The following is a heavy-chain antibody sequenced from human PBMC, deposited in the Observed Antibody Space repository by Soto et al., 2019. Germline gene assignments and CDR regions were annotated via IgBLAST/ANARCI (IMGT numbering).Heavy chain of an antibody. CDR3: ASGGSSLNFDS. J-gene: IGHJ4*02. V-gene: IGHV3-74*01. D-gene: IGHD6-6*01. Sequence: EVQLVESGGGLVQPGGSLRLSCAASGFTFRSYWMQWVRQAPGKGLVWVSLINSDGSSTSYADSVKGRFTISRDNAKNALYLQMNSLRAEGTAVYYCASGGSSLNFDSWGQGTLVTVSS. CDR1: GFTFRSYW. CDR2: INSDGSST.